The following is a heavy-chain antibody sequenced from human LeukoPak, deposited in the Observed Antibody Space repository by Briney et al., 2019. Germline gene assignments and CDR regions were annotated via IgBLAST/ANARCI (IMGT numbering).Heavy chain of an antibody. Sequence: ASVKVSCKASGYTFTSYYMRRVRQAPGQGLEWMGIINPSGGSTSYAQKFQGRVTMTRDTSTSTVYMELSSLRSEDTAVYYCAREPLTYYYDSSGDFDYWGQGTLVTVSS. CDR2: INPSGGST. D-gene: IGHD3-22*01. CDR3: AREPLTYYYDSSGDFDY. J-gene: IGHJ4*02. CDR1: GYTFTSYY. V-gene: IGHV1-46*01.